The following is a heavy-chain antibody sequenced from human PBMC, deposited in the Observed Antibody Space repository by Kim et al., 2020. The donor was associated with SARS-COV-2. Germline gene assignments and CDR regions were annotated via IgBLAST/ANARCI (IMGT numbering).Heavy chain of an antibody. CDR3: TRTSIAVPNYYYGMDV. Sequence: GGSLRLSCTASGFTFGDYAMSWVRQAPGKGLEWLGFIRSKAYGGTTEYAASVKGRFTISRDDSKSTAYLQMNSLKTEDTAVYYCTRTSIAVPNYYYGMDVWGQGTTVTVSS. CDR1: GFTFGDYA. CDR2: IRSKAYGGTT. V-gene: IGHV3-49*04. D-gene: IGHD6-19*01. J-gene: IGHJ6*02.